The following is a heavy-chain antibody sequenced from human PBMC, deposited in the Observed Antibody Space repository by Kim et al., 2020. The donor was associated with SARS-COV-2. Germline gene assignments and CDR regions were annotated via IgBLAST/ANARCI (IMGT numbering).Heavy chain of an antibody. CDR3: ARTKAAAGTDYRYYFDY. CDR2: ISWNSGSI. D-gene: IGHD6-13*01. V-gene: IGHV3-9*01. J-gene: IGHJ4*02. CDR1: GFTFGDYA. Sequence: GGSLRLSCAASGFTFGDYAMHWVRQAPGKGLEWVSGISWNSGSIGYADSVKGRFTISRDNAKNSLYLQMNSLRAEDTALYYCARTKAAAGTDYRYYFDYWGQGTLVTVSS.